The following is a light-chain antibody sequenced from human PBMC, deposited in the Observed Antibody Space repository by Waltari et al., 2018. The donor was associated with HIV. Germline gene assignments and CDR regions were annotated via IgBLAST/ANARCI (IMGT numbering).Light chain of an antibody. Sequence: EVVMTQTPATLSVSPGERAPLARRASQSVSNNLAWYQQKPGQAPRLLIYAASTRATGVPVRISGSGSGTEFTLTISSLQSEDFAVYYCQQYNNWPRTFGQGTKVEIK. CDR3: QQYNNWPRT. J-gene: IGKJ1*01. V-gene: IGKV3-15*01. CDR2: AAS. CDR1: QSVSNN.